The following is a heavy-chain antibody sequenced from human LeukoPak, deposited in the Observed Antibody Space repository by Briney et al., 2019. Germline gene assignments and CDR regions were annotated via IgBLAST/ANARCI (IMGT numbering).Heavy chain of an antibody. J-gene: IGHJ4*02. CDR1: GFTLSSYS. V-gene: IGHV3-21*01. D-gene: IGHD6-19*01. Sequence: GGSLRLSCAASGFTLSSYSMNWVRQAPGKGLEWVSSISSSSSYIYYADSVKGRFTISRDNAKNSLYLQMNSLRAEDTAVYYCASAPRYSSGSARTVDYWGQGTLVTVSS. CDR2: ISSSSSYI. CDR3: ASAPRYSSGSARTVDY.